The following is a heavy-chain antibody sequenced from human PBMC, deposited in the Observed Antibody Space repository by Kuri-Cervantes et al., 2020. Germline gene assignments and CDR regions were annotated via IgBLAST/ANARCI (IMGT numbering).Heavy chain of an antibody. V-gene: IGHV3-23*01. CDR3: ARDYGYYFDY. Sequence: GGSLRLSCAASGFTFSSYAMSWVRQAPGKGLEWVSAISGSGGSTCYADSVKGQFTISRDNSKNTLYLQMNSLRDEDTAVYYCARDYGYYFDYWGQGTLVTVSS. J-gene: IGHJ4*02. CDR2: ISGSGGST. CDR1: GFTFSSYA. D-gene: IGHD4-17*01.